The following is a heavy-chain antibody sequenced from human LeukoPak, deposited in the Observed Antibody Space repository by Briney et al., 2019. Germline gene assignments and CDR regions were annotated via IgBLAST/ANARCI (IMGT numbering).Heavy chain of an antibody. Sequence: GGSMRLSSAASGFTFSSYSMNWVRQAPGKGLEWVSYISSSSSTIYYADSVKGRFTISRDNAKNSLYLQMNSLRAEDTAVYYCARDLRFLEWAHYYMDVWGKGTTVTVSS. V-gene: IGHV3-48*01. CDR3: ARDLRFLEWAHYYMDV. J-gene: IGHJ6*03. D-gene: IGHD3-3*01. CDR2: ISSSSSTI. CDR1: GFTFSSYS.